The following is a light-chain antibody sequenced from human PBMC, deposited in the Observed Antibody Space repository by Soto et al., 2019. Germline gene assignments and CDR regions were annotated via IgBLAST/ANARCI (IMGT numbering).Light chain of an antibody. CDR1: QSVSNN. CDR3: KQKNTCPGGT. J-gene: IGKJ1*01. Sequence: IVMTQSPASLSVSPGEGATLSCRASQSVSNNLAWYQQKPGQAPRLLIYGASTRATGIPARFSGSGSGTVFTLTTSARQSKNFEVFYCKQKNTCPGGTLAKGTRVEIK. CDR2: GAS. V-gene: IGKV3-15*01.